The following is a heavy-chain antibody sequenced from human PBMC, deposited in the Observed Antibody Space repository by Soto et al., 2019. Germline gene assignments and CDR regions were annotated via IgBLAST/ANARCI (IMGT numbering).Heavy chain of an antibody. D-gene: IGHD5-18*01. J-gene: IGHJ5*02. CDR1: GFSLSGYG. CDR2: IWYDGTTK. V-gene: IGHV3-33*01. Sequence: GGSLRLSCEVSGFSLSGYGMHWVRQAPGKGLEWVAVIWYDGTTKNYAESVKGRFTISRDSSKKMVYLQMDSLKVEDTAVYYCARDVDTTSHLNWFDPWGQGVMVTVSS. CDR3: ARDVDTTSHLNWFDP.